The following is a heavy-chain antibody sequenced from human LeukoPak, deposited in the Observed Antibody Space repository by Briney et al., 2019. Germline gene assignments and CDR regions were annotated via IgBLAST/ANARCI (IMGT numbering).Heavy chain of an antibody. J-gene: IGHJ6*02. CDR3: ARVSSTSSHNYYGMDV. Sequence: SVKVSCKASGGTFSSYAISWVRQAPGQGLEWMGRIIPILGIANYAQKFQGRVTITADKSTSTAYMELSSLRSEDTAVYYCARVSSTSSHNYYGMDVWGQGTTVTVSS. D-gene: IGHD2-2*01. CDR1: GGTFSSYA. CDR2: IIPILGIA. V-gene: IGHV1-69*04.